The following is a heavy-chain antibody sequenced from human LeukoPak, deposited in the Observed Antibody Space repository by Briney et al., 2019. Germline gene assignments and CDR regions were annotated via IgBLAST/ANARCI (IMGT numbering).Heavy chain of an antibody. V-gene: IGHV4-34*01. CDR1: GGSFSGYY. Sequence: SETLSLTCAVYGGSFSGYYWSWIRQPPGKGLEWIGEINHSGSTNYNPSLKSRVTISVDTSKNQFSLKLSSVTAADTAVYYCARRAMQLWSLTAFDYWGQGILVTVSS. CDR2: INHSGST. D-gene: IGHD5-18*01. J-gene: IGHJ4*02. CDR3: ARRAMQLWSLTAFDY.